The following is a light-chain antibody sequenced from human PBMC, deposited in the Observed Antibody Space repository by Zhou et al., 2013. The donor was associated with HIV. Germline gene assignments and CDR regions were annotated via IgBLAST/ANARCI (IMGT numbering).Light chain of an antibody. CDR1: QSVSRN. CDR3: QHYGSSLWT. CDR2: DAS. V-gene: IGKV3-20*01. J-gene: IGKJ1*01. Sequence: DIVLTQSPATLSLSPGERATLSCRASQSVSRNLAWYQQTTGQAPRLLIYDASNRATGIPARFSGTGSGTDFTLTIRRLEPEDFALYYCQHYGSSLWTFGQGTKV.